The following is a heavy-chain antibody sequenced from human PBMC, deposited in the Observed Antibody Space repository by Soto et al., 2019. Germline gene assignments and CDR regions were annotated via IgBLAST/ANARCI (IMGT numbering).Heavy chain of an antibody. CDR3: AKDVSSRWWFDP. V-gene: IGHV4-4*07. CDR2: MQHTGNT. Sequence: QVQLQESGPGLVKPSETLSLTCAVSGASIRSYHWSWIRQPAGKGLEWIGRMQHTGNTNYNPSLKSRVTMPVDTSKNQISLKMTSVTAADTAVYFCAKDVSSRWWFDPWGQGILVIVSS. CDR1: GASIRSYH. D-gene: IGHD3-16*01. J-gene: IGHJ5*02.